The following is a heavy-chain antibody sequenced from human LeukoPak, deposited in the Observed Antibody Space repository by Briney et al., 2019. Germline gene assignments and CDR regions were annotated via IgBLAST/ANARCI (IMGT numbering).Heavy chain of an antibody. D-gene: IGHD6-19*01. J-gene: IGHJ4*02. V-gene: IGHV1-18*01. CDR3: ARSIAVAGFRPWARRVSPTFDY. CDR1: GYTFTSYG. CDR2: ISAYNGNT. Sequence: GASVKVSCKASGYTFTSYGISWVRQAPGQGLEWMGWISAYNGNTNYAHKLQGRVTMTTDTSTSTAYMELRSLRSDDTAVYYCARSIAVAGFRPWARRVSPTFDYWGQGTLVTVSS.